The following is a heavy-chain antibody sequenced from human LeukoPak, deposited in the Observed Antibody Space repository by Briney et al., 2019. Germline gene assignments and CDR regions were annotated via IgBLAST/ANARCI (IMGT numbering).Heavy chain of an antibody. V-gene: IGHV1-8*01. CDR2: MNPNSGNT. CDR1: GYTFTSYD. Sequence: ASVKVSCKASGYTFTSYDINWVRQATGQGLEWMGWMNPNSGNTGYAQKFQGRVTMTRNTSISTAYMELSSLRSEDTDVYYCARGPERGTIFGGVITSPIFPYNWFHPRGQGTPVNVPS. CDR3: ARGPERGTIFGGVITSPIFPYNWFHP. J-gene: IGHJ5*02. D-gene: IGHD3-3*01.